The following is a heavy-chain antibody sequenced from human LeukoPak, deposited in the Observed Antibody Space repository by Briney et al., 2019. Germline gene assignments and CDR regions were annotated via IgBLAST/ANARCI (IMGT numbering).Heavy chain of an antibody. CDR1: GYTYTTDG. J-gene: IGHJ4*02. CDR2: IDTYSGKT. V-gene: IGHV1-18*01. D-gene: IGHD4-17*01. Sequence: GASVKVSCKASGYTYTTDGISWVRQAPGQGLEWMGWIDTYSGKTNYAQKFQGRVTMTSDTSTSTAYMELRSLRSDDTAVYYCARGYDYGDYVGDFDYWGQGTLVTVSS. CDR3: ARGYDYGDYVGDFDY.